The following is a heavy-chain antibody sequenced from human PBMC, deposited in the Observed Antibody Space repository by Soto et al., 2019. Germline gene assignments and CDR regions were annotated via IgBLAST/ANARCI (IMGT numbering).Heavy chain of an antibody. V-gene: IGHV3-23*01. Sequence: ELQLLESGGGLVQPGRSLRLSCAASGFTFSTYAMSWVRQAPGQGLDWVSAIRGSGGTTYYADSVKGRFTTARDNSKNTLFLQTNSLRAEDAAVYYCAKFFVETGSNSGWPWSLHDWGQGTLVTVSS. CDR3: AKFFVETGSNSGWPWSLHD. J-gene: IGHJ4*02. D-gene: IGHD6-25*01. CDR2: IRGSGGTT. CDR1: GFTFSTYA.